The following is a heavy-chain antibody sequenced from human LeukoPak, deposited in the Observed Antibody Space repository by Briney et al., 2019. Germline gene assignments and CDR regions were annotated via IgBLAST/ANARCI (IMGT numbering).Heavy chain of an antibody. CDR1: GGSLTTTYYF. J-gene: IGHJ4*02. CDR3: ARASRQQLGYFDY. Sequence: SETLSLTCTVSGGSLTTTYYFWGWIRQSPGKGLEWIGSMYHSGSTYYNPSLKSRVTISLDTSKNQFSLKLSSVTAADTAVYYCARASRQQLGYFDYWGQGTLVTVSS. V-gene: IGHV4-39*07. CDR2: MYHSGST. D-gene: IGHD6-13*01.